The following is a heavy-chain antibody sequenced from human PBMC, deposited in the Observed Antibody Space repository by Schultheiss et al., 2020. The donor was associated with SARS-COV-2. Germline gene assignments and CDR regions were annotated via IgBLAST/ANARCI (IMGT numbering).Heavy chain of an antibody. CDR2: ISSSSSTI. CDR1: GFTFSSYA. Sequence: GSLRLSCAASGFTFSSYAMSWVRQAPGKGLEWVSYISSSSSTIYYADSVKGRFTISRDNSRNSLYLQMTSLRPEDTAFYYCAKDFPLAAITPIDYWGQGTLVTVSS. V-gene: IGHV3-48*04. D-gene: IGHD2-15*01. CDR3: AKDFPLAAITPIDY. J-gene: IGHJ4*02.